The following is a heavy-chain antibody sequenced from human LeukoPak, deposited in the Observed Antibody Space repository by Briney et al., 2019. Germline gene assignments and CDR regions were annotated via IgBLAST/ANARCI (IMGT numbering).Heavy chain of an antibody. D-gene: IGHD5-12*01. CDR2: IVPMFGTD. Sequence: SVKVSCKASGATFGSHSISWVRQAPGQGLEWMGGIVPMFGTDVYAQRFQGRVTVTADESTTTAYMELISRTSEDPALYYCARDLLSVDNYDALDIWGQGTIVTVSS. V-gene: IGHV1-69*13. CDR3: ARDLLSVDNYDALDI. J-gene: IGHJ3*02. CDR1: GATFGSHS.